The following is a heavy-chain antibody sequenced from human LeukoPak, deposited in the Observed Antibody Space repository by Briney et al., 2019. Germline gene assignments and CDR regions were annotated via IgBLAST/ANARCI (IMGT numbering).Heavy chain of an antibody. V-gene: IGHV3-21*01. CDR1: GFTFSSYS. J-gene: IGHJ4*02. CDR2: ISSSSSYI. Sequence: GGSLRLSCAASGFTFSSYSMNWVRQAPGKGLEWVSSISSSSSYIYYADSVKGRFTISRDNSRNTLYLQMNSLKTDDTALYFCATDTRRFDYWGQGTLVTVSS. CDR3: ATDTRRFDY.